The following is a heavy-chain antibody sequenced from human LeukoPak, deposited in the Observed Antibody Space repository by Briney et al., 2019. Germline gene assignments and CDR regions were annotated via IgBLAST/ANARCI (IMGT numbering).Heavy chain of an antibody. D-gene: IGHD2-2*01. V-gene: IGHV4-4*07. CDR3: AREIVVVPAAMHENWFDP. CDR1: GGSISSYY. Sequence: SETLSLTCTVSGGSISSYYWSWIRQPAGRGLEWIGRIYTSGSTNYNPSLKSRVTMSVDTSKNQFSLKVSSVTAADTAVYYCAREIVVVPAAMHENWFDPWGQGTLVTVSS. J-gene: IGHJ5*02. CDR2: IYTSGST.